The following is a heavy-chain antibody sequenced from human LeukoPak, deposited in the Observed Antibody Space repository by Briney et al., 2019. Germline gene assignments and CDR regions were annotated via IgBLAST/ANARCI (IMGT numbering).Heavy chain of an antibody. D-gene: IGHD6-6*01. J-gene: IGHJ4*02. CDR2: IYASGIT. CDR3: ARGHGGSSSHRYSDY. CDR1: GFIVSNNY. Sequence: GGSPRLSGVASGFIVSNNYMSWVRQAPGKGLEWVSVIYASGITYYADSVKGRFTISRDNSKSTLYFQMNSMRAEDTAVYYCARGHGGSSSHRYSDYWGQGNEVTVSS. V-gene: IGHV3-66*01.